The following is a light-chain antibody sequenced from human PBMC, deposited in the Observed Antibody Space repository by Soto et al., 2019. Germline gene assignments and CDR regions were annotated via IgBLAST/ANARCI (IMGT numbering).Light chain of an antibody. CDR3: QQCRNWPLT. CDR2: DAS. CDR1: QNVYNN. J-gene: IGKJ4*01. V-gene: IGKV3-15*01. Sequence: EIVMTQSPATLSVSPGEGATLSCKASQNVYNNLAWYQQRPGQPPRLLIYDASTRATGISARLSGSGYGTEFTLPISSLQSEDFAVYFCQQCRNWPLTFGGGTKVDIK.